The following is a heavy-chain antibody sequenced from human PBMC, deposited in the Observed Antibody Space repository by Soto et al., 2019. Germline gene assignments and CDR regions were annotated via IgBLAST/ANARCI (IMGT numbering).Heavy chain of an antibody. CDR1: GFTVSSNY. J-gene: IGHJ3*02. V-gene: IGHV3-53*02. CDR3: ARGVVVAATRHPDSGAFDI. D-gene: IGHD2-15*01. CDR2: IYSGGST. Sequence: EVQLVETGGGLIQPGGSLRLSCAASGFTVSSNYMSWVRQAPGKGLEWVSVIYSGGSTYYADSVKGRFTISRDNSKNTLYLQMNSLRAEDTAVYYCARGVVVAATRHPDSGAFDIWGQGTMVTVSS.